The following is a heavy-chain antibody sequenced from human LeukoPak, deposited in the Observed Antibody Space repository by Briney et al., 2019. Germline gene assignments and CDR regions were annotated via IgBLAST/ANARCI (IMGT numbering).Heavy chain of an antibody. J-gene: IGHJ4*02. CDR3: ASWDIVVVPAATFDY. Sequence: GASVKVSCKASGYTFTSYYMHWVRQAPGQGLEWMGRINPNSGGTNYAQKFQGRVTMTRDTSISTAYMELSRLRSDDTAVYYCASWDIVVVPAATFDYWGQGTLVTVSS. D-gene: IGHD2-2*01. CDR2: INPNSGGT. V-gene: IGHV1-2*06. CDR1: GYTFTSYY.